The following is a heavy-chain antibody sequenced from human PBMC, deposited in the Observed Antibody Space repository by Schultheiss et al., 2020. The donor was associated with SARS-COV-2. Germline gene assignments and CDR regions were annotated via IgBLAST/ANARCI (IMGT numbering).Heavy chain of an antibody. D-gene: IGHD6-19*01. Sequence: GGSLRLSCAASGFTFSSYSMNWVRQAPGKGLEWVANIKQDGSEKYYVDSVKGRFTISRDNAKNSLYLQMNSLRAEDTAVYYCAKMAQWLANWFDPWGQGTLVTVSS. CDR2: IKQDGSEK. CDR3: AKMAQWLANWFDP. CDR1: GFTFSSYS. J-gene: IGHJ5*02. V-gene: IGHV3-7*03.